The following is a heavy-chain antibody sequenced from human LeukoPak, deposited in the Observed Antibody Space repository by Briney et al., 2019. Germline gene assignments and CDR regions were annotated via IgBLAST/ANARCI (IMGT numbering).Heavy chain of an antibody. J-gene: IGHJ5*02. V-gene: IGHV3-72*01. Sequence: GGSLRLSCAASGFNFSDHYMDWVRQDPGKGLEWVGRSRDKPNSYRTEYAASVKGRFTISRDDSKNSVYLQMNSLRTEDTAVYYCARVIRGNWFDPWGQGTLVTVSS. D-gene: IGHD3-16*01. CDR1: GFNFSDHY. CDR2: SRDKPNSYRT. CDR3: ARVIRGNWFDP.